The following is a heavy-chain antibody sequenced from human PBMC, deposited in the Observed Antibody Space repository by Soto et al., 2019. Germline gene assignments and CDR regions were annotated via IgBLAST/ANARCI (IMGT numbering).Heavy chain of an antibody. V-gene: IGHV4-59*01. D-gene: IGHD3-3*01. Sequence: SETLSLTCTVSGGSISSYYWIWIRQPPGKGLEWIGYIYYSGSTNYNPSLKSRVTISVDTSKNQFSLKLSSVTAADTAVYYCAREGFGSGSDAFDIWGQGTMVTVSS. CDR1: GGSISSYY. CDR2: IYYSGST. J-gene: IGHJ3*02. CDR3: AREGFGSGSDAFDI.